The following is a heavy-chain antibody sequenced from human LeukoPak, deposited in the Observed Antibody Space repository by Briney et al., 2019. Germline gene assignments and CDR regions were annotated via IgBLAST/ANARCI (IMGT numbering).Heavy chain of an antibody. CDR1: GGTFSSYA. CDR3: ARCMADCSSTSCYDYYYYYMDV. V-gene: IGHV1-69*01. Sequence: SVKVSCKASGGTFSSYAISWVRQAPGQGLEWTGGIIPIFGTANYAQKFQGRVTITADESTSTAYMELSSLRSEDTAVYYCARCMADCSSTSCYDYYYYYMDVWGKGTTVTVSS. D-gene: IGHD2-2*01. J-gene: IGHJ6*03. CDR2: IIPIFGTA.